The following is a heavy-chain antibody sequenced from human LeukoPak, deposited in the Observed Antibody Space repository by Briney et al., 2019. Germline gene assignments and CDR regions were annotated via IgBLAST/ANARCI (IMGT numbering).Heavy chain of an antibody. V-gene: IGHV3-23*01. J-gene: IGHJ4*02. CDR3: AKLLGY. CDR2: ITGSGGST. D-gene: IGHD7-27*01. Sequence: GGSLRLSCAASGLXFSSYVFNWVRQAPGKGLEWVSGITGSGGSTYYADSVKGRFTISRDNSKNTLYLRMNSLRAEDTAVYYCAKLLGYWGQGTPVTVSS. CDR1: GLXFSSYV.